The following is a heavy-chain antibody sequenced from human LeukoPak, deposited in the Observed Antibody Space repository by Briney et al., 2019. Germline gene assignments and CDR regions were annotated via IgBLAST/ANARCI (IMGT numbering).Heavy chain of an antibody. Sequence: PGGSLRLSCAASGFTFSSYAMSWVRQAPGKGLEWVSAISGSGGSTYDADSVKGRFTISRDNAKNSLYLQMNSLRAEDTAVYYCARTSSGGSCYLDYWGQGTLVAVSS. CDR1: GFTFSSYA. CDR3: ARTSSGGSCYLDY. V-gene: IGHV3-23*01. CDR2: ISGSGGST. J-gene: IGHJ4*02. D-gene: IGHD2-15*01.